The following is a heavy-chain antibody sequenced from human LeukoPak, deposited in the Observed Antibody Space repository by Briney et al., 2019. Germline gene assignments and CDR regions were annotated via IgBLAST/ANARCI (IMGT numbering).Heavy chain of an antibody. Sequence: GGSLRLSCAASAFSLNAYNMNWVRQAPGKGLEWVSSISSSSTYYADSVKGRFTISRDNAKNSLYLQMNSLRAEDTAVYYCAKSGGGALPDYDFWSGYPNYYYYYYMDVWGKGTTVTVSS. CDR2: ISSSSTY. CDR1: AFSLNAYN. V-gene: IGHV3-21*01. D-gene: IGHD3-3*01. J-gene: IGHJ6*03. CDR3: AKSGGGALPDYDFWSGYPNYYYYYYMDV.